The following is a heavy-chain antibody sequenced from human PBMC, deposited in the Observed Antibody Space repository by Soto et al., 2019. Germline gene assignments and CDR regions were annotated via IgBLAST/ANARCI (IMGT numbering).Heavy chain of an antibody. CDR3: ARAVYDFWSGYSDY. D-gene: IGHD3-3*01. V-gene: IGHV3-21*01. Sequence: GGSLRLSCAASGFTFSSYAMSWVRQAPGKGLEWVSSISSSSSYIYYADSVKGRFTISRDNAKNSLYLQMNSLRAEDTAVYYCARAVYDFWSGYSDYWGQGTLVTVSS. CDR1: GFTFSSYA. J-gene: IGHJ4*02. CDR2: ISSSSSYI.